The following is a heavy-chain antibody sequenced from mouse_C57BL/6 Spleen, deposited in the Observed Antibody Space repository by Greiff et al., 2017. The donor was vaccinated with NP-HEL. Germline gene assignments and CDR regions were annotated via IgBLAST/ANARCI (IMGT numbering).Heavy chain of an antibody. CDR2: IDPETGGT. J-gene: IGHJ2*01. Sequence: VQLQQSGAELVRPGASVTLSCKASGYTFTDYEMHWVKQTPVHGLEWIGAIDPETGGTAYNQKFKGKAILTADKSSSTAYMELRSLTSEDSAVYYCTRDRYYLDYWGQGTTLTVSS. V-gene: IGHV1-15*01. CDR1: GYTFTDYE. CDR3: TRDRYYLDY.